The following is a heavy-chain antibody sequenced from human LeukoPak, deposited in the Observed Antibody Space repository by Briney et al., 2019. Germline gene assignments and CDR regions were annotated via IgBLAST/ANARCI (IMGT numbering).Heavy chain of an antibody. D-gene: IGHD5-18*01. CDR3: ARDRRGYSYGYRSIDY. V-gene: IGHV3-21*01. CDR2: ISSSSSYI. J-gene: IGHJ4*02. Sequence: GGSLRLSCAASGFNFRNYSMSWVRQAPGKGLEWVSSISSSSSYIDYADSGKGRFTISRDNAKNSLYLQMNSLRAEDTAVYYCARDRRGYSYGYRSIDYWGQGTLVTVSS. CDR1: GFNFRNYS.